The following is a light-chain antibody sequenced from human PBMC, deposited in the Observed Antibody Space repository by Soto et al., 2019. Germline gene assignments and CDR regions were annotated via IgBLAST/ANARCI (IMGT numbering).Light chain of an antibody. CDR1: QGISSA. V-gene: IGKV1-13*02. J-gene: IGKJ4*01. CDR2: DAS. Sequence: AIQLTQSPSSLSASVGDRATITCRASQGISSALAWYQQKPGKAPKLLMYDASSLESGVPSRFSGSGSGTDFPLTISSLQPEDFATYYCQQFNSYPTFGGGTKVEIK. CDR3: QQFNSYPT.